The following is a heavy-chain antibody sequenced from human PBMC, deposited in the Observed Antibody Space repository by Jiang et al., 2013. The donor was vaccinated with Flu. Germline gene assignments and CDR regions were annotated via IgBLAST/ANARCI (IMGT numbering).Heavy chain of an antibody. CDR2: ISYDGSNK. D-gene: IGHD3-22*01. Sequence: VVQPGRSLRLSCAASGFTFSSYAMHWVRQAPGKGLEWVAVISYDGSNKYYADSVKGRFTISRDNSKNTLYLQMNSLRAEDTAVYYCARPLSNYYDSSGLAYWGQGTLVTVSS. J-gene: IGHJ4*02. V-gene: IGHV3-30*01. CDR3: ARPLSNYYDSSGLAY. CDR1: GFTFSSYA.